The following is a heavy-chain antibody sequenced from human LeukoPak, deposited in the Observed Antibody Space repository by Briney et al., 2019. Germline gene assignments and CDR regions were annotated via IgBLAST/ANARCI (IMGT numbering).Heavy chain of an antibody. CDR3: ATDSSSSLMDDY. V-gene: IGHV3-7*03. J-gene: IGHJ4*02. CDR2: IKQDGSEK. D-gene: IGHD6-6*01. CDR1: GFTFSSYW. Sequence: PGGSLRLSCAASGFTFSSYWMSWVRQAPGKGLEWVANIKQDGSEKYYVDSVKGRFTISRDNSKNTLCLQMNSLRAEDTAVYYCATDSSSSLMDDYWGQGTLVTVSS.